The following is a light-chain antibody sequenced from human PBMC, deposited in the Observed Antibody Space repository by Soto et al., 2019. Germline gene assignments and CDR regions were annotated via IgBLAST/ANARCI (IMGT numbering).Light chain of an antibody. CDR2: DAS. J-gene: IGKJ4*01. CDR1: QSISSN. V-gene: IGKV3-15*01. Sequence: EIVMTQSPATLSVSPGERATLSCRASQSISSNLAWYQQNPGQAPRLLMYDASTRATGFPARFSGSGSGTEFTLTISSLHSEDFAVYYCQQYNNWPLTFGGGTKVDIK. CDR3: QQYNNWPLT.